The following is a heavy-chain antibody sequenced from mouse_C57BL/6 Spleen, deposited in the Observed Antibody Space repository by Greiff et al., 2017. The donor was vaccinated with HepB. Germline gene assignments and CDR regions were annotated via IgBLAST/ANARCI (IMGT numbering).Heavy chain of an antibody. CDR2: ILPGSGST. Sequence: QVQLKQSGAELMKPGASVKLSCKATGYTFTGYWIEWVKQRPGHGLEWIGEILPGSGSTNYNEKFKGKATFTADTSSNTAYMQLSSLTTEDSAIYYYASKTAVVYFDYWGQGTTLTVAS. D-gene: IGHD1-1*01. CDR1: GYTFTGYW. V-gene: IGHV1-9*01. CDR3: ASKTAVVYFDY. J-gene: IGHJ2*01.